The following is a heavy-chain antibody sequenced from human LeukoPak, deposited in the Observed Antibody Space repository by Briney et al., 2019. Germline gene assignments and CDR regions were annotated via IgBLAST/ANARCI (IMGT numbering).Heavy chain of an antibody. D-gene: IGHD3-22*01. CDR1: GFTFSSYG. V-gene: IGHV3-33*01. J-gene: IGHJ4*02. CDR3: ARDHYYDSSGYYFNFDY. CDR2: IWYDGSNK. Sequence: PGGSLRLSCAASGFTFSSYGMHWVRQAPGKGLEWVAVIWYDGSNKYYADSVKGRFTISRDSSKNTLYLQMNSLRAEDTAVYYCARDHYYDSSGYYFNFDYWGQGTLVTVSS.